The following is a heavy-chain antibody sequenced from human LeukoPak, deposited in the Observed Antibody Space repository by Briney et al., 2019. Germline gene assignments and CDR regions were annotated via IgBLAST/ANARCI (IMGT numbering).Heavy chain of an antibody. J-gene: IGHJ6*03. V-gene: IGHV1-69*01. CDR1: GGTFSSYA. Sequence: ASVKVSCKASGGTFSSYAISWMRQAPGQGLEWMGGIIPIFGTANYAQKFQGRVTITADESTGTAYMELSSLRSEDTAVYYCARVNITIFGVVKGYYYYYMDVWGKGTTVTVSS. CDR2: IIPIFGTA. D-gene: IGHD3-3*01. CDR3: ARVNITIFGVVKGYYYYYMDV.